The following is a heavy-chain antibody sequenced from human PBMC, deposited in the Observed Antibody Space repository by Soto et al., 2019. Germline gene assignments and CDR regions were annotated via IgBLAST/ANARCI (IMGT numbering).Heavy chain of an antibody. J-gene: IGHJ1*01. CDR1: GYSFTTYW. D-gene: IGHD2-21*01. Sequence: GESLKISCKGSGYSFTTYWIGWVRQMPGKGLEWMGIIYPGDSDTRYSPSFQGQVTISADKSTSTAYLQWSSLKASDTAMYYCARRDDSPTAEYFQHWGHGTLVTVSS. CDR3: ARRDDSPTAEYFQH. V-gene: IGHV5-51*01. CDR2: IYPGDSDT.